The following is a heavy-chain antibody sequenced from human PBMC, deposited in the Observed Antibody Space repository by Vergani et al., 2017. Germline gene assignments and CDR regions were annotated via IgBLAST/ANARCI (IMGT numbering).Heavy chain of an antibody. CDR1: GFTFSSYG. CDR2: IWYDGSNK. CDR3: AIGYSYGNNWFDP. D-gene: IGHD5-18*01. V-gene: IGHV3-33*01. Sequence: QVQLVESGGGVVQPGRSLRLSCAASGFTFSSYGMHWVRQAPGKGLGWVAVIWYDGSNKYYADSVKGRFTISRDNSKNTLYLQMNSLRAEDTAVYYCAIGYSYGNNWFDPWGQGTLVTVSS. J-gene: IGHJ5*02.